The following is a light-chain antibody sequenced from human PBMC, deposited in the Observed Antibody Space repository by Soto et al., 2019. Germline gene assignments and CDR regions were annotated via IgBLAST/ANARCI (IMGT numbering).Light chain of an antibody. CDR3: QQLQRTPFT. CDR2: GAS. CDR1: QDISRY. J-gene: IGKJ3*01. V-gene: IGKV1-9*01. Sequence: GDRVTITCRASQDISRYLAWYQQRAGKAPKLLIYGASTLQSGVPSRFSGSGSGTEFTLTISSLQPEDFATYHCQQLQRTPFTFGPGNTVDV.